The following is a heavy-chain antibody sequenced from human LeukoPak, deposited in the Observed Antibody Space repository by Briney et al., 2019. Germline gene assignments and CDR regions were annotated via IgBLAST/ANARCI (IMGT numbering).Heavy chain of an antibody. CDR3: ARQGFDSGFDY. V-gene: IGHV3-66*04. J-gene: IGHJ4*01. Sequence: GGSLRLSCAASGFSFRRYYMSWVRQAPGKGLQWVSVLFSGGDTYYADSVKDRFSISRDSSRETLFLQMNSLRADDTAVYYCARQGFDSGFDYWGLGTMVTVSS. CDR2: LFSGGDT. CDR1: GFSFRRYY. D-gene: IGHD2-21*01.